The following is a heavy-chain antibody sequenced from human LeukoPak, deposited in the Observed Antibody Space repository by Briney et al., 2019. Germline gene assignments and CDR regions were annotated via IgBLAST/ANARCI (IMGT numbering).Heavy chain of an antibody. Sequence: PSETLSLTCAVYGGSFSGYDWSWIRQPPGKGLEWIGEINHSGSTNYNPSLKSRVTISVDTSKNQFSLKLSSVTAADTAVYYCARVSCYSCPNWFDPWGQGTLVTVSS. CDR2: INHSGST. V-gene: IGHV4-34*01. D-gene: IGHD2-15*01. CDR3: ARVSCYSCPNWFDP. CDR1: GGSFSGYD. J-gene: IGHJ5*02.